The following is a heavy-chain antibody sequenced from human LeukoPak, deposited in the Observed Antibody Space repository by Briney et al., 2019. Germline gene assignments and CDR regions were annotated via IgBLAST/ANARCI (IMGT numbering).Heavy chain of an antibody. CDR2: IYYSGST. CDR1: GGSISSSSYY. V-gene: IGHV4-39*01. Sequence: PSATLSRTCTVSGGSISSSSYYRGWIRQPPGKGLEWIGSIYYSGSTYYNPSLKSRVTISVDTSKKQFSLKLSSVTAADTAVYYCARRVYYYDSSGYPVGYFDYWGQGTLVTVSS. J-gene: IGHJ4*02. D-gene: IGHD3-22*01. CDR3: ARRVYYYDSSGYPVGYFDY.